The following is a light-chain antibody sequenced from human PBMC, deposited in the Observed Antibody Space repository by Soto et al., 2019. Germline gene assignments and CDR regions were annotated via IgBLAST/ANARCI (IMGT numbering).Light chain of an antibody. CDR1: SSNIWNNF. CDR2: EDN. V-gene: IGLV1-51*02. Sequence: QSVLTQPPSVSAAPGQKGTISCSGSSSNIWNNFVSWYQQVPGTAPKVLIYEDNKRPSEIPDRFSGSKSGTSATLGITGLQTGDEADYYCGTWDSSLGAYVFGSGTKVTVL. CDR3: GTWDSSLGAYV. J-gene: IGLJ1*01.